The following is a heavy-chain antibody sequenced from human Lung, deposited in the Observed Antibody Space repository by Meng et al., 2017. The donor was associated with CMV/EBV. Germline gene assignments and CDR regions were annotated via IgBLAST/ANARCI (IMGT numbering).Heavy chain of an antibody. CDR2: ISYDGSNK. CDR3: ARSLAGYSSSWYRY. J-gene: IGHJ4*02. CDR1: GFTFSSYA. D-gene: IGHD6-13*01. V-gene: IGHV3-30-3*01. Sequence: SCAASGFTFSSYAMHWVRQAPGKGLEWVAVISYDGSNKYYADSVKGRFTISRDNYKNTLYLQMNSLRAEDTAVYYCARSLAGYSSSWYRYWGQGTXVTVSS.